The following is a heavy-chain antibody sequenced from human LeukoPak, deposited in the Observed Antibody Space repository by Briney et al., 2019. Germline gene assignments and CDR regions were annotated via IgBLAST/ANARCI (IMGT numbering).Heavy chain of an antibody. V-gene: IGHV4-39*01. CDR2: IYYSGST. CDR3: ARHGKAVAGPQFYYYYYGMDV. Sequence: SETLSLTCTVSGGSISSSSYYWGWIRQPPGKGLEWIGSIYYSGSTYYNPSLKSRVTISVDTSKNQFSLKLSSVTAADTAVYYCARHGKAVAGPQFYYYYYGMDVWGQGTTVTVSS. D-gene: IGHD6-19*01. J-gene: IGHJ6*02. CDR1: GGSISSSSYY.